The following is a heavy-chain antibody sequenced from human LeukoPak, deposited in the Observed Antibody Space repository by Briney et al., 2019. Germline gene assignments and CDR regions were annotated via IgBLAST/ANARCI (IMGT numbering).Heavy chain of an antibody. CDR1: GFTFSSYG. D-gene: IGHD2-2*01. CDR3: AKGSGYCSSTSCEEYFQH. Sequence: SGGSLRLSCAASGFTFSSYGVHWVRQAPGKGLEWVAFIRYDGSNKYYADSVKGRFTISRDNSKNTLYLQMNSLRAEDTAVYYCAKGSGYCSSTSCEEYFQHWGQGTLVTVSS. CDR2: IRYDGSNK. J-gene: IGHJ1*01. V-gene: IGHV3-30*02.